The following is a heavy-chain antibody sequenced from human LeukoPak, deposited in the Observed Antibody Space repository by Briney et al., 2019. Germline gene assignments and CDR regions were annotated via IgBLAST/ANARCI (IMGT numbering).Heavy chain of an antibody. CDR1: GGSISSYY. Sequence: SETLSLTCTVSGGSISSYYWSWIRQPAGKGLEWIGRIYTSGSTNYNPSLKSRVTMSVDTSKNQFSLKLSSVTAADTAVYYCARPVDTAMVGLFAFDIWGQGTMVTVSS. D-gene: IGHD5-18*01. CDR3: ARPVDTAMVGLFAFDI. CDR2: IYTSGST. J-gene: IGHJ3*02. V-gene: IGHV4-4*07.